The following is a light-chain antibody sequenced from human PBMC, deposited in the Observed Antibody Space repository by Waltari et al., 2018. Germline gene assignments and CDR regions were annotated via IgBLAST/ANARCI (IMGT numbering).Light chain of an antibody. V-gene: IGLV4-69*01. CDR3: QTWGTGSVV. CDR2: LNSDGSH. CDR1: SRPSSYA. Sequence: QLVLTQSPSASASLGASVKLTCTLSSRPSSYAIAWPPQRAEEGPRYLMNLNSDGSHSQGGGIPDRFSGSSSGAERYLTISSLQSADEADYYCQTWGTGSVVFGGGTKLTVL. J-gene: IGLJ2*01.